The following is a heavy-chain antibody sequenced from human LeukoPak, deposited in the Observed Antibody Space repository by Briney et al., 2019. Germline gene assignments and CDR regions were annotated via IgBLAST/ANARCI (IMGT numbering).Heavy chain of an antibody. J-gene: IGHJ3*02. V-gene: IGHV4-59*08. CDR3: ARARYTNSWYAVDI. D-gene: IGHD6-13*01. CDR2: IYHTGSN. Sequence: SETLSLTCLVSSGSVSSYYWTWIRQPPGKGLEWIGYIYHTGSNNYSPSLKSRVTMYVDTSKNQLSLKLSSVTAADTAMYYCARARYTNSWYAVDIWGQRTMVTVSS. CDR1: SGSVSSYY.